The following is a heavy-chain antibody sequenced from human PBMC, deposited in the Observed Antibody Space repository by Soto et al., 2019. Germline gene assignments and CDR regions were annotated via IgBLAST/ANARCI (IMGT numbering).Heavy chain of an antibody. V-gene: IGHV1-8*01. CDR2: MNPNSGNT. CDR1: GYTFTSYD. J-gene: IGHJ4*02. Sequence: QVQLVQSGAEVKKPGASVKVSCKASGYTFTSYDINWVRQATGQGLEWMGWMNPNSGNTGYAQKFXVXVXMXXNTSINTAYIELSSLRSEDTAVYYCATSGSGWYLYWGQGTLVTVSS. D-gene: IGHD6-19*01. CDR3: ATSGSGWYLY.